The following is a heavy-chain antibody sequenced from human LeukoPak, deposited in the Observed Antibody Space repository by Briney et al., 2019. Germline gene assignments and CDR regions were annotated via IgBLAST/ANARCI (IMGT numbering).Heavy chain of an antibody. Sequence: GRSLRLSCAASGFTFSSYSMDWVRRAPGKGLEWISYISTSGTTRYYADSVKGRFTISRDNAKNSLYLQMNSLRADDTAVYYCARDKGGFDYWGQGTLVSVSS. J-gene: IGHJ4*02. CDR1: GFTFSSYS. CDR3: ARDKGGFDY. V-gene: IGHV3-48*01. CDR2: ISTSGTTR.